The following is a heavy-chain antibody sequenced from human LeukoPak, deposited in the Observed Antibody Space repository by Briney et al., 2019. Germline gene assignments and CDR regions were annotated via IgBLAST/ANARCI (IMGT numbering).Heavy chain of an antibody. CDR2: INHSGST. D-gene: IGHD6-13*01. J-gene: IGHJ4*02. CDR3: ANSGLLAAAGTCWY. Sequence: SETLSLTCADYGGSFSGYYWSWIRQPPGKGLEWIGEINHSGSTNYNPSLKSRVTISVDTSKNQFSLKLSSVTAADTAVYYCANSGLLAAAGTCWYWGQGTLVTVSS. V-gene: IGHV4-34*01. CDR1: GGSFSGYY.